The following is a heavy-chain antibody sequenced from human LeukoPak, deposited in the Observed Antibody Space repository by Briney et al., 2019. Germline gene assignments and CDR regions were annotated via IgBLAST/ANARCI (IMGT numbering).Heavy chain of an antibody. J-gene: IGHJ6*02. CDR3: GRDRRGSYSGMDV. D-gene: IGHD1-26*01. CDR1: GFTFSSYG. Sequence: GGSLRLSCAASGFTFSSYGMHWVRQAPGKGLEWVAVIWYDGSNKYYADSVKGRFTISRDNSKNTLYLQMNSLRAEDTAVYYCGRDRRGSYSGMDVWGQGTTVTVSS. V-gene: IGHV3-33*01. CDR2: IWYDGSNK.